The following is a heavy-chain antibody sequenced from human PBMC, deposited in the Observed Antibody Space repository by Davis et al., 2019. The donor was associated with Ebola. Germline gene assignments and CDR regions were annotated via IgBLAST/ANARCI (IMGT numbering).Heavy chain of an antibody. V-gene: IGHV4-59*08. CDR2: IYYSGST. CDR3: ARTEYDFRSGYYTSNWFYP. Sequence: MPSETLSLTCTVSGGSISDYFWSWIRQPPGKGLEWIGYIYYSGSTNYNPSLKSRVTISVDTSKNQFSLKLSSVTAADTAVYYCARTEYDFRSGYYTSNWFYPWGQGTLVTVSS. D-gene: IGHD3-3*01. CDR1: GGSISDYF. J-gene: IGHJ5*02.